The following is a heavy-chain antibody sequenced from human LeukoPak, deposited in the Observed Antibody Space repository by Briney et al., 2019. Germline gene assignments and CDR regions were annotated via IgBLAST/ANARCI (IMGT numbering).Heavy chain of an antibody. V-gene: IGHV3-23*01. Sequence: GGSLRLSCAVSGFTFGSYAMSWVRQTPGKGLEWVSSLNSNGGATYYSDSVKGRFTSSRDNSKNTLYLQMHSLRAEDTAVYYCAKATYSGSFPYFDYWGQGTLVTVSS. CDR3: AKATYSGSFPYFDY. CDR2: LNSNGGAT. D-gene: IGHD1-26*01. J-gene: IGHJ4*02. CDR1: GFTFGSYA.